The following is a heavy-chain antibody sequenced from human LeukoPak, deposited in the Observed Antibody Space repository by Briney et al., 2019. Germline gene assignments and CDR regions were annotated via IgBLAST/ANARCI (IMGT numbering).Heavy chain of an antibody. CDR2: IYFSGST. D-gene: IGHD3-9*01. V-gene: IGHV4-30-4*01. CDR1: GGSISSDDYF. CDR3: ARYYDILTGYFDF. Sequence: PSETLSLTCTVSGGSISSDDYFWSWIRQPPGKGLEWIGYIYFSGSTYYNPSLKSRVTISVDTSKNQFSLKLSSVTAADTAVYYCARYYDILTGYFDFWGQGTLVTVSS. J-gene: IGHJ4*02.